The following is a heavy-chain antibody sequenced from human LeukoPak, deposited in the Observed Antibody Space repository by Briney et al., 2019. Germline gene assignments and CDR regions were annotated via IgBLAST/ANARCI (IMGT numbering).Heavy chain of an antibody. Sequence: GGSLRLSCAASGFTFSSYGMTWVRQAPGKGLEWVAFIGYVVGNKYYADSVKGRFTISRDNSMNTVYLQMSSLKAEDTAVYYWAKGGGSYLAYLFVYWGQGTLVTVSS. CDR3: AKGGGSYLAYLFVY. V-gene: IGHV3-30*02. D-gene: IGHD1-26*01. CDR1: GFTFSSYG. J-gene: IGHJ4*02. CDR2: IGYVVGNK.